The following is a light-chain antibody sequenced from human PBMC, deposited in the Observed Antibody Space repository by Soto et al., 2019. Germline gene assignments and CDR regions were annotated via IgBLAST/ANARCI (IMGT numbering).Light chain of an antibody. V-gene: IGLV2-14*01. CDR3: SSYTSSRAYV. Sequence: QSALTQPASVSGSAGQSITISCSGTMRDVGAYNLVSWYQQQSGKAPKLMIHEVSNRPSGVSNRFSGSKSGNTASLTISGLQAEDEADYYCSSYTSSRAYVFGIGTKVTVL. CDR2: EVS. CDR1: MRDVGAYNL. J-gene: IGLJ1*01.